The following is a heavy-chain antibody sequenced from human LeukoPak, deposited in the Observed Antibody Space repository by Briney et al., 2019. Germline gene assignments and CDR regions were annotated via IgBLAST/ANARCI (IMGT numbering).Heavy chain of an antibody. CDR1: GGTSSSYA. V-gene: IGHV1-69*05. Sequence: SVKVCCKASGGTSSSYAISWVRQAPGQGLEWMGGIIPTFGTANYAQKFEGRVTIPTDESTSTAYMELSSLRSEDTAVYYCARATLGYCSGGSCYSPFYYYYYMDVWGKGTTVTVSS. D-gene: IGHD2-15*01. J-gene: IGHJ6*03. CDR3: ARATLGYCSGGSCYSPFYYYYYMDV. CDR2: IIPTFGTA.